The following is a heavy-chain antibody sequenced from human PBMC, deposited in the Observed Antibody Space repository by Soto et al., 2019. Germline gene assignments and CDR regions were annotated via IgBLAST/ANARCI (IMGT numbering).Heavy chain of an antibody. D-gene: IGHD5-18*01. CDR1: AFSLSASGVS. CDR3: AHSRPSYSPLVV. J-gene: IGHJ6*02. Sequence: QITLKEPGPTLVKPTQTLTLTCSFSAFSLSASGVSVGWIRQPPGKALEWLALIYWDDDKRYSPSLKSRLTITKDTPKNQVVLTMTTMDPVDTATYYCAHSRPSYSPLVVWGQGTTVTVSS. CDR2: IYWDDDK. V-gene: IGHV2-5*02.